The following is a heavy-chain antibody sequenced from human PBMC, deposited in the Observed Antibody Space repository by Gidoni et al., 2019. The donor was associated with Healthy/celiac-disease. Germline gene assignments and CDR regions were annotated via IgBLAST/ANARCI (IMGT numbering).Heavy chain of an antibody. CDR3: ARVWGFGPGKPNWFDP. D-gene: IGHD3-10*01. V-gene: IGHV4-59*01. CDR2: IYYSGST. Sequence: QVQLQESGPGLVKPSEPLSLTCTVSGGSIVRYYWSWLRQPPGTGLEWIGYIYYSGSTNYNPYLKSRVTISVDTSKNQFSLKLSSVTAADTAVYYCARVWGFGPGKPNWFDPWGQGTLVTVSS. J-gene: IGHJ5*02. CDR1: GGSIVRYY.